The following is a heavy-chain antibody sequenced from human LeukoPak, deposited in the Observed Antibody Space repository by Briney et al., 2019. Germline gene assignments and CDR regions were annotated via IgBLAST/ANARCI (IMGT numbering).Heavy chain of an antibody. J-gene: IGHJ4*02. CDR3: ARDRPTGDFDY. Sequence: PGGSLRLSCAASGFSFTNYWMSWVRQAPGKGLEWVANIKQDRSEKNYVDSVKGRFTISRDNAQNSLYLQMNSLRAEDTAVFYCARDRPTGDFDYWGQGTLVTVSS. CDR2: IKQDRSEK. D-gene: IGHD7-27*01. CDR1: GFSFTNYW. V-gene: IGHV3-7*01.